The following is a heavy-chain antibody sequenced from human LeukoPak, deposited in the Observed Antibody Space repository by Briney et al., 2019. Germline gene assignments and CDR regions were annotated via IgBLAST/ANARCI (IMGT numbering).Heavy chain of an antibody. D-gene: IGHD6-19*01. CDR3: ARRSGGWDFDY. CDR1: GYSLSSGNW. CDR2: IYYSGRT. J-gene: IGHJ4*02. Sequence: SETLPLTCSVSGYSLSSGNWWGWIRQPPGKGLEWIGYIYYSGRTYYNPTLKSRVTMSVDTSKNQFSLNLSSVTAVDTAVYFCARRSGGWDFDYWGQGTLVSVAS. V-gene: IGHV4-28*01.